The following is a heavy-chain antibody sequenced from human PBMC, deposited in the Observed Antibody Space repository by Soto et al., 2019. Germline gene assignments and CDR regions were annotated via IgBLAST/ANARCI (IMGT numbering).Heavy chain of an antibody. Sequence: PSETLSLTCAVSGYSISSGYYWGWIRQPPGKGLEWIGSIYHSGSTYYNPSLKSRVTISVDTSKNQFSLKLSSVTAADTAVYYCARDPEDYDFWSGYSVVGVDPWGQGTLVTVSS. CDR1: GYSISSGYY. CDR2: IYHSGST. D-gene: IGHD3-3*01. CDR3: ARDPEDYDFWSGYSVVGVDP. J-gene: IGHJ5*02. V-gene: IGHV4-38-2*02.